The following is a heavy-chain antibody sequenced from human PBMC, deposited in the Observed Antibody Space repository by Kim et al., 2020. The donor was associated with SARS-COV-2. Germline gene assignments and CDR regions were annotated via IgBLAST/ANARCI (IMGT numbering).Heavy chain of an antibody. CDR1: GGTFSSYA. CDR2: IIPIFGTA. V-gene: IGHV1-69*13. J-gene: IGHJ3*02. D-gene: IGHD7-27*01. CDR3: ARPRSANWGSRDDAFDI. Sequence: SVKVSCKASGGTFSSYAISWVRQAPGQGLEWMGWIIPIFGTANYAQKFQGRVTITADESTSTAYMELSSLRSEDTAVYYCARPRSANWGSRDDAFDIWGQGTMVTVSS.